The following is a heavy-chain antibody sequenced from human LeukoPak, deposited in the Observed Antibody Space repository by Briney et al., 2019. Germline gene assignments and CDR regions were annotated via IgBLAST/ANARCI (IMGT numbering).Heavy chain of an antibody. Sequence: GGSLRLSCAASGFTFSSYWMSWVRQAPGKGLEWVSAISGSGGSTYYADSVKGRFTISRDNSKNTLFLQMNSLRAEDTAVYYCARTVAGRPFDSWGQGTLVTVSS. CDR2: ISGSGGST. CDR3: ARTVAGRPFDS. D-gene: IGHD6-19*01. CDR1: GFTFSSYW. V-gene: IGHV3-23*01. J-gene: IGHJ4*02.